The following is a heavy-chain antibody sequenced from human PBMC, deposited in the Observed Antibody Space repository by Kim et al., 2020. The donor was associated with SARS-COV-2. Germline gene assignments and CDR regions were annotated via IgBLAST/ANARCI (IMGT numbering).Heavy chain of an antibody. CDR3: TRAPLVVVAARYYYYYYGMDV. V-gene: IGHV3-49*04. CDR1: GFTFGDYA. CDR2: IRSKAYGGTT. Sequence: GGSLRLSCTASGFTFGDYAMSWVRQAPGKGLEWVGFIRSKAYGGTTQYAASVKGRFTISRDDSKSIAYLQMNSLKTEDTAVYYCTRAPLVVVAARYYYYYYGMDVWGQGTTVTVSS. J-gene: IGHJ6*02. D-gene: IGHD2-15*01.